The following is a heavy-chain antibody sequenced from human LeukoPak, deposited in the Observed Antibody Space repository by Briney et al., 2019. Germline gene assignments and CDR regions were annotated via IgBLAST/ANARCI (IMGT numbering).Heavy chain of an antibody. V-gene: IGHV1-2*02. J-gene: IGHJ4*02. Sequence: ASVKVSCKASGYAFTGYYMHWVRQAPGQGLEWMGWFNPNSGGTNYAQKSQGRVTMTRDTSISTAYMELSRLRSVDTAVYYCARDRVRRGGETPNSFDYWGQGTLVTVSS. D-gene: IGHD2-21*01. CDR3: ARDRVRRGGETPNSFDY. CDR2: FNPNSGGT. CDR1: GYAFTGYY.